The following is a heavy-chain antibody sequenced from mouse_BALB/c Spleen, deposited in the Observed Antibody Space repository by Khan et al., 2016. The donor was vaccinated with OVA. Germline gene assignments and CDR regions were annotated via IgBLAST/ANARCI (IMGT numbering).Heavy chain of an antibody. Sequence: QVQLKESGAELARPGASVKMSCKASGYTFTSHTMHWVKQRPGQGLEWIGYINPRSGYTQYNQKFNDKATLTADISSSTAYMQLSSLTSEDSAVYYCARRTTEDALDYGGQGTSVSVSS. D-gene: IGHD2-14*01. J-gene: IGHJ4*01. V-gene: IGHV1-4*01. CDR1: GYTFTSHT. CDR2: INPRSGYT. CDR3: ARRTTEDALDY.